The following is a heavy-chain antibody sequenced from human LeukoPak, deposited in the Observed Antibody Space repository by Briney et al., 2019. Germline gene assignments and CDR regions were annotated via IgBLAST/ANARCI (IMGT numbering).Heavy chain of an antibody. CDR2: ISGSGGST. CDR1: GFTFSSYA. Sequence: PGGSLRLPCAASGFTFSSYAMSWVRQAPGKGLEWVSAISGSGGSTYYADSVKGRFPISRDNSKNTLYLQMNSLRAEDTAVYYCAKSPTYYDILTGYYSGYYFDYWGQGTLVTVSS. J-gene: IGHJ4*02. D-gene: IGHD3-9*01. V-gene: IGHV3-23*01. CDR3: AKSPTYYDILTGYYSGYYFDY.